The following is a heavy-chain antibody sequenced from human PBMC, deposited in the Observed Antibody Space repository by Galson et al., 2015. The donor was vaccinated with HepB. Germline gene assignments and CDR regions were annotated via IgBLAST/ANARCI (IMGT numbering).Heavy chain of an antibody. CDR2: IWYDGSNE. Sequence: SLRLSCAASGFTFSSHGMHWLRQAPGKGLEWVAVIWYDGSNEKYADFVEGRFTISRDNSKNTLYLRMNNLRAEDTAVYYCARDKFTYSSSWTYYFDQWGQGTLVTVSS. CDR1: GFTFSSHG. J-gene: IGHJ4*02. CDR3: ARDKFTYSSSWTYYFDQ. V-gene: IGHV3-33*01. D-gene: IGHD6-13*01.